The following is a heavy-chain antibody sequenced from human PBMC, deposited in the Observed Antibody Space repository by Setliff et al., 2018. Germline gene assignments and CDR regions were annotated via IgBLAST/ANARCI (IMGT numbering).Heavy chain of an antibody. CDR3: ARLSCSSNSCPFDY. V-gene: IGHV4-39*06. Sequence: SETLSLTCSVSDGSMTSGSYCWGWIRQPPGKGLEWIGSVYYSGTAYYNPSLKSRLYMSVDTSKNQFTLKVISVTAADTAVYYCARLSCSSNSCPFDYWVQGTLVTVSS. CDR2: VYYSGTA. J-gene: IGHJ4*02. D-gene: IGHD2-2*01. CDR1: DGSMTSGSYC.